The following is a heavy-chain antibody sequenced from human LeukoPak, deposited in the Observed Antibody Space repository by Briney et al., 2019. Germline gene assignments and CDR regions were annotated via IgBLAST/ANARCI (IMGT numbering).Heavy chain of an antibody. CDR1: GYSISSGYY. CDR3: ARDSRKYYYDSSGSELDY. V-gene: IGHV4-38-2*02. Sequence: SETLSLTCTVSGYSISSGYYWGWIRQPPGKGLEWIGSIYHSGSTYYNPSLKSRVTISVDTSKNQFSLKLSSVTAADTAVYYCARDSRKYYYDSSGSELDYWGQGTLVTVSP. CDR2: IYHSGST. D-gene: IGHD3-22*01. J-gene: IGHJ4*02.